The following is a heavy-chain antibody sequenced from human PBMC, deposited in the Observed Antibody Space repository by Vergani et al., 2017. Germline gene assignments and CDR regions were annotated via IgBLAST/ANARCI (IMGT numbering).Heavy chain of an antibody. J-gene: IGHJ5*02. CDR2: ISWNSNSI. CDR1: GFTSAGYA. Sequence: EVQLEESGGGLVLPGRSLRLSCVASGFTSAGYAMHWVRQAPGKGLEWVSGISWNSNSIGYADSVKGRFTISRDNAKNSLYLKMNSLRAEDTALYYCAKDLGTSSGGGWFDPWGQRTLVTVSS. D-gene: IGHD6-6*01. CDR3: AKDLGTSSGGGWFDP. V-gene: IGHV3-9*02.